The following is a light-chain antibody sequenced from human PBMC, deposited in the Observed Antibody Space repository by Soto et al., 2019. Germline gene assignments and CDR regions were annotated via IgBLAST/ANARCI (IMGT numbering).Light chain of an antibody. Sequence: KMTQSPSTLSASVGDRVTITCRASQTISSWLAWYQQKPGKAPKLLIYKASTLESGVPSRFSGSGSGTEFTLTISSLQPDDFATYYCQHYNSYSEAFGQGTKVDIK. CDR1: QTISSW. V-gene: IGKV1-5*03. J-gene: IGKJ1*01. CDR3: QHYNSYSEA. CDR2: KAS.